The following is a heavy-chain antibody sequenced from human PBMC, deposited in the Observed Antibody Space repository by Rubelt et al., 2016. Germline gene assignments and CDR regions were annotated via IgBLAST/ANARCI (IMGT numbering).Heavy chain of an antibody. J-gene: IGHJ3*02. Sequence: EVQLVESGGGLAQPGGSLRLSCAASGLRFSTYWMSWLRQAPGKGLEWVANIKGDGSEKRYVDSVEGRFTISRDNAKNSLYVQTNSLRVDDTAVDYCARVDGTSGGAFHIWGQGTMVIVSS. V-gene: IGHV3-7*03. D-gene: IGHD5-12*01. CDR3: ARVDGTSGGAFHI. CDR1: GLRFSTYW. CDR2: IKGDGSEK.